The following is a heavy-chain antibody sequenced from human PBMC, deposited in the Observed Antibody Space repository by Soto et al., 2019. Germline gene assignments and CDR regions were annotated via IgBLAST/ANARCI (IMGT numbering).Heavy chain of an antibody. Sequence: ESLKISYKGSGDSFSSSWRGWVRQMPGKGLEWMGIIYPGDSDTRYSPSFQGQVTISADKSISTAYPQWSSLKASDTAMYYCARRRSGNDAFDIWGQGTTVTFSS. V-gene: IGHV5-51*01. J-gene: IGHJ3*02. CDR1: GDSFSSSW. CDR2: IYPGDSDT. CDR3: ARRRSGNDAFDI.